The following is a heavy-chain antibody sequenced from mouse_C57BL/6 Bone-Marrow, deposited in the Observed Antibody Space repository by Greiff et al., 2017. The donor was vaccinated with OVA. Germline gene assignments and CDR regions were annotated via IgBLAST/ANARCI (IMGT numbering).Heavy chain of an antibody. Sequence: VQLQESGPGLVQPSQSLSITCTVSGFSLTSYGVHWVRQPPGKGLEWLGVIWSGGGTDYNAAFLPRLSITKDNSKCQVSFKMNSLQADDTAIVEYSTNARLTEYYFDDWGKGTTLTVSS. D-gene: IGHD4-1*01. CDR1: GFSLTSYG. V-gene: IGHV2-4*01. CDR2: IWSGGGT. J-gene: IGHJ2*01. CDR3: STNARLTEYYFDD.